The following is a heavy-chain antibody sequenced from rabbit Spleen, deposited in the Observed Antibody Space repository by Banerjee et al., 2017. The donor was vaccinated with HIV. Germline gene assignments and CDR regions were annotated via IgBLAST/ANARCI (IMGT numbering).Heavy chain of an antibody. D-gene: IGHD1-1*01. CDR1: GFSFSSSYY. V-gene: IGHV1S45*01. Sequence: QEQLVESGGDLVKPGASLTLTCTASGFSFSSSYYMCWVRQAPGKGLECIACIDSGSSGFTYFATWAKGRFTCSKTSSTTVTLQMTRLTAADTATYFCARDTSSSFSSYGMDLWGQGTLVTVS. J-gene: IGHJ6*01. CDR3: ARDTSSSFSSYGMDL. CDR2: IDSGSSGFT.